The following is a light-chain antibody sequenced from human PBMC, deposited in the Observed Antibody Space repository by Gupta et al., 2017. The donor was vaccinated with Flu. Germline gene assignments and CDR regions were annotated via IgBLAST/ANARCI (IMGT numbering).Light chain of an antibody. J-gene: IGLJ2*01. Sequence: SVTISCTGTSSDVGGYNYVSWYQQHPGKAPKLMMFDVSKRPAGVADRFSGSKAGNTASLTISGLQAEDEADYYCCSYAGSYTYIFGGGTKLTVL. CDR1: SSDVGGYNY. CDR3: CSYAGSYTYI. CDR2: DVS. V-gene: IGLV2-11*01.